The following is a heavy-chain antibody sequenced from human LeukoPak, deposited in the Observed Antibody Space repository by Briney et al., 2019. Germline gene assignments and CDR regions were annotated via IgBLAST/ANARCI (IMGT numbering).Heavy chain of an antibody. CDR3: TRKSGGSQRKMDDWFDP. J-gene: IGHJ5*02. CDR2: ISNDGTYK. CDR1: GFTFDDYA. Sequence: GGSLRLSCAASGFTFDDYAMHWVRQAPDKGLEYVAVISNDGTYKYYGDSVKGRFTISRDNSKNTLYLQMDSLRVEDTAVYSCTRKSGGSQRKMDDWFDPWGQGTLVIVSS. D-gene: IGHD3-10*01. V-gene: IGHV3-30*03.